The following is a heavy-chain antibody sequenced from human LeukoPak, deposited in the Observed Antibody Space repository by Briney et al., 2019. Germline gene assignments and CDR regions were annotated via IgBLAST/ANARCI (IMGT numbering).Heavy chain of an antibody. Sequence: GGSLRLSCAASGFTFNTYDMSWVRQSPVKGLEWVSGLSGSGDRTYYTNSVKGRFTISRHNSKNTVYLQMNTLRAEDTALYYCARGGTLVRGGDPFDYWGQGTLVTVSS. CDR3: ARGGTLVRGGDPFDY. V-gene: IGHV3-23*01. D-gene: IGHD3-10*01. CDR2: LSGSGDRT. CDR1: GFTFNTYD. J-gene: IGHJ4*02.